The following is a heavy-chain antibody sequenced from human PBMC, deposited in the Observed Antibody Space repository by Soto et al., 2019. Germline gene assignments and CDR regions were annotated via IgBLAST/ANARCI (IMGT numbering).Heavy chain of an antibody. Sequence: EVQLVESGGGLVKPGGSLRLSCAASGFTFSSYSMNWVRQAPGKGLEWVSSISSSSSYIYYADSAKGRFTISRDNDKNSLYLQMNSLRAEDTAVYYCGRASITMVRGVITDYYYGMDVWGQGTTVTVSS. CDR1: GFTFSSYS. CDR3: GRASITMVRGVITDYYYGMDV. CDR2: ISSSSSYI. J-gene: IGHJ6*02. D-gene: IGHD3-10*01. V-gene: IGHV3-21*01.